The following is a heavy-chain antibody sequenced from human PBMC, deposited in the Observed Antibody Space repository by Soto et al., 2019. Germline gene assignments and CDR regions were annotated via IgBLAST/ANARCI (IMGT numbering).Heavy chain of an antibody. Sequence: ASVKVSCKASGYTFPSYGISWVRQAPGQGLEWMGWISAYNGNTNYAQKLQGRVTMTTDTSTSTAYMELRSLRSDDTAVYYCAGSGYDPPTFDYWGQGTLVTVSS. CDR2: ISAYNGNT. V-gene: IGHV1-18*01. CDR3: AGSGYDPPTFDY. J-gene: IGHJ4*02. D-gene: IGHD5-12*01. CDR1: GYTFPSYG.